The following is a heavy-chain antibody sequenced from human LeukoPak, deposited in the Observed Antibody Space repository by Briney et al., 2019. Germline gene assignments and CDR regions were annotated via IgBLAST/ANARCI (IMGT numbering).Heavy chain of an antibody. V-gene: IGHV4-61*02. CDR1: GDSISSGDYY. CDR3: ARYHARDAFDI. CDR2: IYTSGTT. Sequence: SETLSLTCTVSGDSISSGDYYWSWIRQPAGKGLEWIGRIYTSGTTNYNPSLKSRVTISVDTSKNQFSLKLSSVTAADTAVYYCARYHARDAFDIWGQGTMVTVSS. J-gene: IGHJ3*02.